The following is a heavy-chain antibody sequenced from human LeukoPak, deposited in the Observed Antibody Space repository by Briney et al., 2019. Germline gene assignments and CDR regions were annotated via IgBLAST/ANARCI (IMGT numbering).Heavy chain of an antibody. CDR2: ISAYNGNT. V-gene: IGHV1-18*01. Sequence: ASVKVSCKASGYTFTSYGISWVRQAPGQGLEWMGWISAYNGNTKYSQKFQGRVTITRDTSASTAYMELSSLRSEDTAVYYCARDNIVGATVDYWGQGTLVTVSS. CDR3: ARDNIVGATVDY. J-gene: IGHJ4*02. CDR1: GYTFTSYG. D-gene: IGHD1-26*01.